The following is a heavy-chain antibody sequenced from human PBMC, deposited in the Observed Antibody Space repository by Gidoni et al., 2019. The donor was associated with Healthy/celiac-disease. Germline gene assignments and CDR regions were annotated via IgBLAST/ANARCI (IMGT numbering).Heavy chain of an antibody. Sequence: QVQLQQWGAGLLKPSETLSLTYAVYGGSFSGYYWSWIRQPPGKGLEWIGEINHSGSTNYNPSLKSRVTISVDTSKNQFSLKLSSVTAADTAVYYCARGDSSGYYYVWGQGTLVTVSS. CDR2: INHSGST. CDR3: ARGDSSGYYYV. CDR1: GGSFSGYY. D-gene: IGHD3-22*01. V-gene: IGHV4-34*01. J-gene: IGHJ4*02.